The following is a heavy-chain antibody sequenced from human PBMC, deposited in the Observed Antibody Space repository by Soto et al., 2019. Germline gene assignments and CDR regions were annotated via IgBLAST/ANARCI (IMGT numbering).Heavy chain of an antibody. Sequence: GGSLRLSCEAPGFTFSTYAMSWVRQPPGKGLEWVSGISDGGRFTYYSDSAKGRLTISRDDSKNTLYLQINSLRADDSAVYFCAKSGPTNFFDHWGPGTLVTVSS. CDR3: AKSGPTNFFDH. CDR1: GFTFSTYA. D-gene: IGHD1-26*01. CDR2: ISDGGRFT. V-gene: IGHV3-23*01. J-gene: IGHJ4*02.